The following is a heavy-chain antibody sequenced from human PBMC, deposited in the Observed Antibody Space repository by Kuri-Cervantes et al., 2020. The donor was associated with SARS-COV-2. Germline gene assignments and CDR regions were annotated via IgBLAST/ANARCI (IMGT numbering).Heavy chain of an antibody. CDR3: AKVGGSYYGDYYYYYMDV. Sequence: ETLSLTCAASGFTFSSYSMNWVRQAPGKGLEWVSSISSSSSYIYYADSVKGRFTISRDNAKNSLYLQMNSLRAEDTAVYYCAKVGGSYYGDYYYYYMDVWGKGTTVTVSS. D-gene: IGHD1-26*01. CDR2: ISSSSSYI. CDR1: GFTFSSYS. J-gene: IGHJ6*03. V-gene: IGHV3-21*01.